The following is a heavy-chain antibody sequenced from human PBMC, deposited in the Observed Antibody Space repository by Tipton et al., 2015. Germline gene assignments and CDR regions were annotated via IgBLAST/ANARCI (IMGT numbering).Heavy chain of an antibody. CDR1: GGSVISGNCY. J-gene: IGHJ4*02. V-gene: IGHV4-61*01. CDR2: ISYTDNA. CDR3: ASPSLPHDRGDYYFQS. Sequence: TLSLTCTVSGGSVISGNCYWSWIRQPPGKGLEWLGYISYTDNAHYNPSLEIRFTISIDRFKNNFSLKLSPVTAADTAVYYCASPSLPHDRGDYYFQSWGQGSLVTVSS. D-gene: IGHD2-21*02.